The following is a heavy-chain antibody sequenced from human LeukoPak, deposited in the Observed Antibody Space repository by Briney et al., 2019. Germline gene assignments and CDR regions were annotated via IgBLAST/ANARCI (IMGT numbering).Heavy chain of an antibody. V-gene: IGHV4-39*01. CDR1: GVSISSSNSY. D-gene: IGHD3/OR15-3a*01. CDR3: ARQTGSGLFILP. Sequence: SETLSLTCTVSGVSISSSNSYWGWIRQPPGKGLELIGSIYYSGNTYYNASLKSQVSISIDTSKNQFSLRLTSVTAADTAVYYCARQTGSGLFILPGGQGTLVTVSS. CDR2: IYYSGNT. J-gene: IGHJ4*02.